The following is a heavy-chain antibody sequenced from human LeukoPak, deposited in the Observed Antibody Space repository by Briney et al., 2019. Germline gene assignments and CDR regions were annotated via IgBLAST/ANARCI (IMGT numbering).Heavy chain of an antibody. D-gene: IGHD3-22*01. CDR1: GFTFDDYA. Sequence: GRSLRLSCAASGFTFDDYAMHWVRQAPGEGLEWVSGINWNSGSIGYADSVKGRFTISRDNAKNSLYLQMNSLRAEDTALYYCAKSYYYDSSGFMSHWGQGTLVTVSS. J-gene: IGHJ4*02. CDR3: AKSYYYDSSGFMSH. V-gene: IGHV3-9*01. CDR2: INWNSGSI.